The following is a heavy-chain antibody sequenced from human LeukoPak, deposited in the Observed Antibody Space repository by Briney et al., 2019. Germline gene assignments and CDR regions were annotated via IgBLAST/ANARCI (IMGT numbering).Heavy chain of an antibody. CDR1: GGSFSGHY. CDR3: ARETSQKGAHYMDV. Sequence: SETLSLTCAVYGGSFSGHYWTWIRQPPGKGLEWIGEINHSGSINYNSSLKSRVTISVDTSKKQFSLKLSSVTAADTAVYYCARETSQKGAHYMDVWGKGTTVTISS. J-gene: IGHJ6*03. D-gene: IGHD3-16*01. CDR2: INHSGSI. V-gene: IGHV4-34*01.